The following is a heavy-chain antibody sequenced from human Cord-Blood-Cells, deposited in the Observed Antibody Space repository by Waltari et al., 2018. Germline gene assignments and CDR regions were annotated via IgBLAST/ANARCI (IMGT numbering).Heavy chain of an antibody. V-gene: IGHV1-3*01. J-gene: IGHJ4*02. Sequence: GYTFTSYAMHWVRQAPGQRLEWMGWINAGNGNTKYSQKFQGRVTITRDTSASTAYMELSSLRSEDTAVYYCASDDDYGDYDYWGQGTLVTVSS. CDR3: ASDDDYGDYDY. D-gene: IGHD4-17*01. CDR1: GYTFTSYA. CDR2: INAGNGNT.